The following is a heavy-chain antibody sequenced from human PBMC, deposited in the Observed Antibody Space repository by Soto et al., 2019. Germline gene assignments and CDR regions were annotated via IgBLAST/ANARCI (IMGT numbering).Heavy chain of an antibody. V-gene: IGHV1-8*01. J-gene: IGHJ5*02. CDR1: GYTFTSYD. CDR3: ARGPKVAARRGGYWFDP. Sequence: QVQPVQSVAEVKKPGASVKVSCKASGYTFTSYDINWVRQATGQGLERMGWMNPNSGNTGYAQKFQGRVTMTRNTSISTAYMELSSLRSEDTAVYYCARGPKVAARRGGYWFDPWGQGTLVTVSS. CDR2: MNPNSGNT. D-gene: IGHD6-6*01.